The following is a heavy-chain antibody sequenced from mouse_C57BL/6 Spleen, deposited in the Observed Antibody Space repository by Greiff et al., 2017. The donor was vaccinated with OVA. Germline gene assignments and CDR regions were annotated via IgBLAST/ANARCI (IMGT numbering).Heavy chain of an antibody. V-gene: IGHV1-59*01. J-gene: IGHJ4*01. Sequence: QVQLKQPGAELVRPGTSVKLSCKASGYTFTSYWMHWVKQRPGQGLEWIGVIDPSDSYTNYNQKFKGKATLTVDTSSSTAYMQLSSLTSEDSAVYYCARMSNSGAMDYWGQGTSVTVSS. CDR2: IDPSDSYT. D-gene: IGHD2-5*01. CDR3: ARMSNSGAMDY. CDR1: GYTFTSYW.